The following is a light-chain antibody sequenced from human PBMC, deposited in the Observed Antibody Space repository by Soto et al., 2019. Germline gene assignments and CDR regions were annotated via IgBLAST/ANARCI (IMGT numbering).Light chain of an antibody. CDR2: DNN. CDR3: ATWENRLSVVRV. CDR1: SSNIGNDY. Sequence: QSVLTQPPSVSAAPGQRVTISCSGSSSNIGNDYVYWYQQLPGTAPKLLIYDNNKRPSGIPDRFSGSKSGTSATLDITGLQTGDEADDYCATWENRLSVVRVFGTGTKLTVL. V-gene: IGLV1-51*01. J-gene: IGLJ1*01.